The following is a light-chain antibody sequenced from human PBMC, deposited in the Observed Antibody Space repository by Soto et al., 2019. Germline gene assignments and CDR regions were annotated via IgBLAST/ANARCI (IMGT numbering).Light chain of an antibody. CDR3: CSYTGASTYV. V-gene: IGLV2-14*01. CDR1: SGDVGGYNY. CDR2: AVT. Sequence: QSALTQPASVSGSPGQSVPISCAGTSGDVGGYNYVSWYQQHPGKAPKLMIHAVTNRPSGVSNRFSGSKSGNTASLTISSLQAEDEADYYCCSYTGASTYVFGTGTKLTVL. J-gene: IGLJ1*01.